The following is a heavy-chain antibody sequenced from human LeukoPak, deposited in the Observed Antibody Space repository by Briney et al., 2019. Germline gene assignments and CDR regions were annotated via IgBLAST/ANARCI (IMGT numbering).Heavy chain of an antibody. CDR1: GYTFTSYD. CDR2: MNPNSGNT. Sequence: GASVKVSCKASGYTFTSYDINWVRQATGQGLEWMGWMNPNSGNTGYAQKFQGRVTITRNTSISTAYMELSSLRSEDTAVYYCARSGYSYGYASDYWGQGTLVTVSS. V-gene: IGHV1-8*03. CDR3: ARSGYSYGYASDY. J-gene: IGHJ4*02. D-gene: IGHD5-18*01.